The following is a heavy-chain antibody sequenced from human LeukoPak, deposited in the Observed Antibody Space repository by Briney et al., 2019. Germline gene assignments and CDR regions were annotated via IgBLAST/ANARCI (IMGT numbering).Heavy chain of an antibody. J-gene: IGHJ4*02. CDR2: ISRSGYT. Sequence: SETLSLTCTVSGGSISTYYWSWIRQPPGKGLEWVGYISRSGYTDYNPSLKSRVTISVDTSKNHFSLKLRSVTAADTAVYYCAREYSSFEYWGQGILVTVSS. CDR1: GGSISTYY. CDR3: AREYSSFEY. D-gene: IGHD6-19*01. V-gene: IGHV4-59*01.